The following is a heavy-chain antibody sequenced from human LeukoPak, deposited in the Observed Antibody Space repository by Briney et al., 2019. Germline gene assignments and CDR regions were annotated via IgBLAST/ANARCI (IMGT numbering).Heavy chain of an antibody. CDR2: IYGGGST. CDR3: ARLTYNYGTGSGFDF. Sequence: GGSLRLSCAASGFTFTSNYMSWVRQAPGKGLEWVSVIYGGGSTYYSDSVKGRFTISRDNSKNTLYLQMNSLRAEDTAVYYCARLTYNYGTGSGFDFWGQGTLVTVSS. CDR1: GFTFTSNY. J-gene: IGHJ4*02. D-gene: IGHD5-18*01. V-gene: IGHV3-66*04.